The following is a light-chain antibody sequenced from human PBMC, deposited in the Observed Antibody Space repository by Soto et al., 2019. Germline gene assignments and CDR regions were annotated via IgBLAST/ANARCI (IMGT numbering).Light chain of an antibody. CDR2: AAS. CDR1: QGISNS. CDR3: QQRSNWPPGP. V-gene: IGKV3-11*01. J-gene: IGKJ1*01. Sequence: EIVMTQSPATVSLSPGERATLSCRASQGISNSLAWYQQIPGQAPRLLIYAASNRATGIPARFSGSGSGTDFTLTISSLEPEDFVFYYCQQRSNWPPGPFGQGTKVEIK.